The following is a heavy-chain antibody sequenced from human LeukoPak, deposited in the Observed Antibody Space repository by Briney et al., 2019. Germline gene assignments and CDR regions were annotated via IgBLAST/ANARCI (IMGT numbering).Heavy chain of an antibody. CDR3: ARDGSSYGPLLDS. J-gene: IGHJ4*02. CDR1: GFTFRDYW. Sequence: GGSLRLSCVASGFTFRDYWIHWVRQVPGKGLMWVSRINDDGSSTSYADSVEGRFTISRDNAKNTLYLQMNSLRPDDTALYYCARDGSSYGPLLDSWGQGTLVTVSS. CDR2: INDDGSST. D-gene: IGHD3-16*01. V-gene: IGHV3-74*01.